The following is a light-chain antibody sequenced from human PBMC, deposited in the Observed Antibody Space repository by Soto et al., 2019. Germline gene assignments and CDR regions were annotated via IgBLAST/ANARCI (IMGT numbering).Light chain of an antibody. CDR2: KAS. V-gene: IGKV1-5*03. J-gene: IGKJ1*01. CDR1: QTISSW. CDR3: QHYNSYSEA. Sequence: DIEMTQSPSTLSSSVADRFTITGRASQTISSWLAWYQQKPGKAPKLLIYKASTLKSGVPSRFSGSGSGTEFTLTISSLQPDDFATYYCQHYNSYSEAFGQGTKVDI.